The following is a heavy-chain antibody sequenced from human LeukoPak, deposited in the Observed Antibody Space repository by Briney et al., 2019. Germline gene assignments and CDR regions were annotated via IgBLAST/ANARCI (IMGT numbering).Heavy chain of an antibody. V-gene: IGHV4-34*01. Sequence: PSETLSLTCAVYGGSFSGYYWSWIRQPPGKGLEWIGEINHSGSTNYNPSLKSRVTISVDMSKNQFSLKLSSVTAADTAVYYCASLYYDFWSGSYYMDVWGKGTTVTVSS. J-gene: IGHJ6*03. CDR2: INHSGST. CDR3: ASLYYDFWSGSYYMDV. D-gene: IGHD3-3*01. CDR1: GGSFSGYY.